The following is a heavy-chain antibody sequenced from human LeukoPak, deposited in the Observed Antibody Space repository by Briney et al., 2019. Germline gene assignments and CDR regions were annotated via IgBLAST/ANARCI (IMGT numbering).Heavy chain of an antibody. CDR1: GLTFDDYA. D-gene: IGHD6-13*01. Sequence: GGSLRLSCAASGLTFDDYAMHWVRQAPGKGLEWVSLISEDGGSTYYADSVKGRFTISRDNSNNSLYLQMSSLRLEDTALYYCAKSIAAAGYYYYGMDVWGQGTTVTVSS. V-gene: IGHV3-43*02. CDR2: ISEDGGST. J-gene: IGHJ6*02. CDR3: AKSIAAAGYYYYGMDV.